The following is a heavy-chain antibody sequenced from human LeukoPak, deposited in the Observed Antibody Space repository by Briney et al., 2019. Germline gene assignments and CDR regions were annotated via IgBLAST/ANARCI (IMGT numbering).Heavy chain of an antibody. D-gene: IGHD3-10*01. CDR2: IIPIFGTA. Sequence: SVKVSCKASGGTFSSYAISWVRQAPGQGLEWMGGIIPIFGTANYAQKFQGRVTITADESTSTAYMELRSLRSDDTAVYYCASLEWFGEQAFDIWGQGTMVTVSS. V-gene: IGHV1-69*13. CDR3: ASLEWFGEQAFDI. CDR1: GGTFSSYA. J-gene: IGHJ3*02.